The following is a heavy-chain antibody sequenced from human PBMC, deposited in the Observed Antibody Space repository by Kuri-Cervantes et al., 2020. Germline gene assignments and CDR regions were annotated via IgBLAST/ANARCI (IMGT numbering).Heavy chain of an antibody. CDR3: ARFPYYYMDV. CDR1: GGSISSSSYY. CDR2: IYYSGST. Sequence: GSLRLSCTVSGGSISSSSYYWGWIRQPPGEGLEWIGSIYYSGSTYYNPSLKSRVTISVDTSKNQFSLKLSSVTAADTAVYYCARFPYYYMDVWGKGTTVTVSS. J-gene: IGHJ6*03. V-gene: IGHV4-39*07.